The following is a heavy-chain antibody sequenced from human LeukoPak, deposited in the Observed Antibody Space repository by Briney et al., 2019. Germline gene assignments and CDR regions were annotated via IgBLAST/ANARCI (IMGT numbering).Heavy chain of an antibody. J-gene: IGHJ4*02. CDR2: IYYGGYT. V-gene: IGHV4-39*01. CDR3: QSRFLEWLLDY. D-gene: IGHD3-3*01. Sequence: SETLSLTSTVSGGSISSNNYYWGWIRQPPGKGLEWIGSIYYGGYTYYNPSLKSRVTISVDTSKNQFSLKLSSVTAADTAIYYCQSRFLEWLLDYWGQGTLVTVSS. CDR1: GGSISSNNYY.